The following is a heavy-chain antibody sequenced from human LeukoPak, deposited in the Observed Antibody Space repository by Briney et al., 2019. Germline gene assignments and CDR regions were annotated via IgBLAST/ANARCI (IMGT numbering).Heavy chain of an antibody. V-gene: IGHV1-69*13. CDR1: GGTFSSYA. Sequence: SVKVSCKASGGTFSSYAISWVRQAPGQGLEWMGGIIPIFGTANYAQKFQGRVTIAADESTSTAYMELSSLRSEDTAVYYCARRIAVAEVYYYGMDVWGQGTTVTVSS. CDR2: IIPIFGTA. J-gene: IGHJ6*02. CDR3: ARRIAVAEVYYYGMDV. D-gene: IGHD6-19*01.